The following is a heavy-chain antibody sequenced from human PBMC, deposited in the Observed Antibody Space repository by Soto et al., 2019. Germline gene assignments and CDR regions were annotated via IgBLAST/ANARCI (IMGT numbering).Heavy chain of an antibody. CDR2: IVPLVDIA. Sequence: QVQLVQSGAEFKKPGSSVKLSCRASGGTFSSYTLNWVQQAPGQGLQWMGKIVPLVDIANYEQKLQGRVTITADKSTNTVSMELNSLISEDTAVYYCARSRGFATRFASFDLWGPGTRVTVSS. V-gene: IGHV1-69*02. D-gene: IGHD3-16*01. J-gene: IGHJ4*02. CDR1: GGTFSSYT. CDR3: ARSRGFATRFASFDL.